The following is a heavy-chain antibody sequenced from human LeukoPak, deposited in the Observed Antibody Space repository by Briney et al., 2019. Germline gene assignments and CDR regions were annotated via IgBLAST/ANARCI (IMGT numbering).Heavy chain of an antibody. D-gene: IGHD2-2*02. Sequence: GRSLRLSCAASGFTFSSYSMNWVRQAPGKGLEWVSSISSSSSYIYYADSVKGRFTISRDNAKNSLYLQMNSLRAEDTAVYYCASDGDCSSTSCYNNYWGQGTLVTVSS. CDR2: ISSSSSYI. CDR1: GFTFSSYS. J-gene: IGHJ4*02. CDR3: ASDGDCSSTSCYNNY. V-gene: IGHV3-21*01.